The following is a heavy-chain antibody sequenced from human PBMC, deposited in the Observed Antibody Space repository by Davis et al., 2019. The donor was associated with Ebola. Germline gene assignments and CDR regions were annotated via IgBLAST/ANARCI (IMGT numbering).Heavy chain of an antibody. CDR3: ARGWLRGAMDV. V-gene: IGHV6-1*01. J-gene: IGHJ6*04. CDR2: TYYNSKWYK. Sequence: HSQTLSLTCAISGDSVSSSGAAWIWIRQSPSRGLEWLVRTYYNSKWYKDYAVSLKSRITINPDTSKNQFSLQLNFVTPEDTAVYFCARGWLRGAMDVWGKGTTVTVSS. D-gene: IGHD5-12*01. CDR1: GDSVSSSGAA.